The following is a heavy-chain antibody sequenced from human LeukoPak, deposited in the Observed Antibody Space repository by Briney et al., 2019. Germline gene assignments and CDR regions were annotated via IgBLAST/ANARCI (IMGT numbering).Heavy chain of an antibody. D-gene: IGHD6-13*01. Sequence: ASVKVSCKASGYTFTTYGIVWLRQAPGEGLEWMGWISPYNDNTKYAQELQGRVTMTADTSTSTAYMELRSLRSDDTAMYYCAREMPAADGSDAFYIWGQGTMVTVSS. CDR3: AREMPAADGSDAFYI. J-gene: IGHJ3*02. CDR1: GYTFTTYG. V-gene: IGHV1-18*01. CDR2: ISPYNDNT.